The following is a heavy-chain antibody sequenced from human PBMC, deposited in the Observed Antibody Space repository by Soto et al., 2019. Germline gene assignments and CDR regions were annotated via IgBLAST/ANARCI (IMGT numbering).Heavy chain of an antibody. V-gene: IGHV6-1*01. D-gene: IGHD2-21*02. J-gene: IGHJ4*02. CDR3: ARVTWGPLDY. Sequence: PSQTLSLTCAISGDSVSSISATWNWIRQSPSRGLEWLGRTYYRSKWYNDYAVSVKSRITINPDTSKNQFFLHLSSVTPEDTAVYYCARVTWGPLDYWGQGTLVTAPQ. CDR2: TYYRSKWYN. CDR1: GDSVSSISAT.